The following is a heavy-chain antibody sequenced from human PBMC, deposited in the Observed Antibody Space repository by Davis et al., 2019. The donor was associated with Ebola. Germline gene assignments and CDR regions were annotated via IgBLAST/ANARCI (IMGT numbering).Heavy chain of an antibody. CDR2: ISAYNGNT. CDR1: GYTFTSYG. CDR3: ARERATIFGVVITTEFDY. D-gene: IGHD3-3*01. Sequence: ASVKVSCKASGYTFTSYGISWVRQAPGQGLEWMGWISAYNGNTNYAQKLQGRVTMTTDTSTSKAYMELRSLRSDDTAVYYCARERATIFGVVITTEFDYWGQGTLVTVSS. V-gene: IGHV1-18*01. J-gene: IGHJ4*02.